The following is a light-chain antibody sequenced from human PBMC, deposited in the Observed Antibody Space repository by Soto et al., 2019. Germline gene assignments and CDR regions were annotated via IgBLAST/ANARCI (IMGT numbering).Light chain of an antibody. Sequence: QSVLTQPASVSGSPGQSITISCTGTSSDDGSYNLVSWYQQHPGKAPKLMIYEGSKRPSGVSNRFSGSKSGNTASLTISGLQAEDEADYYCCSYAGSSTFVVFGGGTQLTVL. V-gene: IGLV2-23*03. J-gene: IGLJ2*01. CDR3: CSYAGSSTFVV. CDR2: EGS. CDR1: SSDDGSYNL.